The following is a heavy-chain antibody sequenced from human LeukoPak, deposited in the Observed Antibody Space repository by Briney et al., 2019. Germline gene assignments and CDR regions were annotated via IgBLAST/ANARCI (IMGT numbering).Heavy chain of an antibody. Sequence: SETLSLTCTVSGGSISSSSYYWGWIRQPPGKGLEWIGSIYHSGSTYYNPSLKSRVTISVDTSKNQFSLKLSSVTAADTAVYYCARVGYCTNGVCSYTAATGGTVDYWGQGTLVTVSS. CDR2: IYHSGST. D-gene: IGHD2-8*01. J-gene: IGHJ4*02. V-gene: IGHV4-39*07. CDR1: GGSISSSSYY. CDR3: ARVGYCTNGVCSYTAATGGTVDY.